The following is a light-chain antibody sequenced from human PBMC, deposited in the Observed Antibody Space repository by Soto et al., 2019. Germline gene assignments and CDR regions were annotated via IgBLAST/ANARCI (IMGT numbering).Light chain of an antibody. Sequence: QSVLTQPAAVSGSPGQSITVSCAGTRSDVGGYNLVSWYQQHPGKAPKLIIYEGTERPSGISPRFSGSKSGNTASLTISGLQAEDEADYYCATWDDSLNALYVFGTGTKVTVL. V-gene: IGLV2-23*01. CDR2: EGT. CDR3: ATWDDSLNALYV. J-gene: IGLJ1*01. CDR1: RSDVGGYNL.